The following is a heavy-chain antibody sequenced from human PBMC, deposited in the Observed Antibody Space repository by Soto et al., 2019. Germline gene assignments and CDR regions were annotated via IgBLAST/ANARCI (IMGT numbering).Heavy chain of an antibody. Sequence: QITLNESGPALVKPTQTLTLTCTFSGFSHTTSGVGVHWIRQPPGKALEWLAVIYGDDDKRYNPSLETRLTITKDTSKNQVVLTMTNMDPVDTGTYYCAHNPSYSTNWYLRDDWFDSWGQGTLVTVSS. J-gene: IGHJ5*01. V-gene: IGHV2-5*02. CDR3: AHNPSYSTNWYLRDDWFDS. D-gene: IGHD6-13*01. CDR1: GFSHTTSGVG. CDR2: IYGDDDK.